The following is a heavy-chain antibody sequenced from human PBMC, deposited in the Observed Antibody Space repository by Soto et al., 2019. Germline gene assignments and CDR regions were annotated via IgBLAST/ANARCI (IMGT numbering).Heavy chain of an antibody. D-gene: IGHD1-7*01. J-gene: IGHJ4*02. Sequence: QVQLVQSGAEVKKPGASVKVSCKASGYSFTSNALHWVRQAPGQRLEWMGWINAGNGNTKYSQNFQGRVTITRDTSASTAYMELSSLRSEDTAVYYYARDAWKYVVYYFDSWGQGTLVTVSS. CDR3: ARDAWKYVVYYFDS. CDR1: GYSFTSNA. CDR2: INAGNGNT. V-gene: IGHV1-3*01.